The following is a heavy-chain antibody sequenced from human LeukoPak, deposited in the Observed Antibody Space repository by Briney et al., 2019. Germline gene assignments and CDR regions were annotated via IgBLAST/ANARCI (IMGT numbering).Heavy chain of an antibody. CDR1: GFTFSIYG. CDR3: AGEGGGMDV. J-gene: IGHJ6*02. V-gene: IGHV3-7*04. D-gene: IGHD3-16*01. Sequence: GGSLRLSCAASGFTFSIYGMAWVRQAPGKGLEWVANMKQDRIEKYYVDSVKGRFTISRDNAKNSLYLQMNSVRPEDTAVYYCAGEGGGMDVWGQGTTVTVSS. CDR2: MKQDRIEK.